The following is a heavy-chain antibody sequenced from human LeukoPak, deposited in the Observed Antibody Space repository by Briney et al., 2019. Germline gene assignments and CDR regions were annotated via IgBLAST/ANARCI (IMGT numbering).Heavy chain of an antibody. J-gene: IGHJ4*02. CDR3: ARAGYDSSGYYSY. CDR2: INPSGGST. D-gene: IGHD3-22*01. CDR1: GYIFTNYY. Sequence: ASVKVSCKASGYIFTNYYMHWVLQAPGQGLEWMGIINPSGGSTTYAQKFQGRVTMTRDTSTSTVYMEVSSLRSEDTAVYYCARAGYDSSGYYSYWGQGTQVTVSS. V-gene: IGHV1-46*01.